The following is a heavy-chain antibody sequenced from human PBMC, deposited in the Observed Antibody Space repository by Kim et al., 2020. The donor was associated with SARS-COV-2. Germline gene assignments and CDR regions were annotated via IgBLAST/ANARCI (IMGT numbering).Heavy chain of an antibody. J-gene: IGHJ4*02. V-gene: IGHV1-2*06. Sequence: ASVKVSCKASGYTFTGYYMHWVRQAPGQGLEWMGRINPNSGGTNYAQKFQGRVTMTRDTSISTAYMELSRLRSDDTAVYYCARGDTMVQGVTEYWGQGTLVTVSS. CDR1: GYTFTGYY. D-gene: IGHD3-10*01. CDR3: ARGDTMVQGVTEY. CDR2: INPNSGGT.